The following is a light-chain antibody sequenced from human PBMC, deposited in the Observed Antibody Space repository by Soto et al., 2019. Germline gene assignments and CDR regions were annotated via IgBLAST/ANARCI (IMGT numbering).Light chain of an antibody. CDR3: QQYGSSPIT. CDR2: GAS. J-gene: IGKJ5*01. V-gene: IGKV3-20*01. CDR1: QSVTSSS. Sequence: EIVLTQSPGTLSLSPGERATLSCRASQSVTSSSLAWYQQQPGQAPRLLIYGASSRASGIPARFSGSGSGTDFTLTISRLEPEDFAVYYCQQYGSSPITFGQGTRLEIK.